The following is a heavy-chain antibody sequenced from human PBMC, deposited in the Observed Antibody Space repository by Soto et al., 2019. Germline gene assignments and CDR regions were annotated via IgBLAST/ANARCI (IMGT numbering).Heavy chain of an antibody. Sequence: QVQLQESGPGLVKPSETLSLTCTVSGGSISSYYWSWIRQPPGKGLEGIGNIYYSGSTNYNPSLKTRVNISVNPSKNHFTLKLSSVTAADTAVYYCARARVGASSFDYWGQGTLVTVSS. CDR1: GGSISSYY. CDR2: IYYSGST. CDR3: ARARVGASSFDY. D-gene: IGHD1-26*01. J-gene: IGHJ4*02. V-gene: IGHV4-59*08.